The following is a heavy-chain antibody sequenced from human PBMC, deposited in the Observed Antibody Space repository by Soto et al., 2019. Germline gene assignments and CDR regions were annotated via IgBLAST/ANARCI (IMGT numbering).Heavy chain of an antibody. CDR1: GFTFSSYA. D-gene: IGHD4-4*01. CDR3: AKRPDSNYVYLDY. J-gene: IGHJ4*02. CDR2: ISGSGGST. V-gene: IGHV3-23*01. Sequence: GGSQRLSCAASGFTFSSYAMSWVRQAPGKGLEWVSAISGSGGSTYYADSVKGRFTISRDNSKNTLYLQMNSLRAEDTAVYYCAKRPDSNYVYLDYWGQGTPVTVSS.